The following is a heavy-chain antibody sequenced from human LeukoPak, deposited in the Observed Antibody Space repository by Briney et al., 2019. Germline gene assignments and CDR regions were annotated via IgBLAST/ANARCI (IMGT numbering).Heavy chain of an antibody. CDR2: IRNKANSYTT. Sequence: GGSLRLSCAASRFTFSDHYMDWVRQAPGKGLEWVGRIRNKANSYTTEYAASVKGRFTISRDNSKNTLYLQMNSLRAEDTAVYYCAIWWEPSNHYGLDVWGQGTTVTVSS. V-gene: IGHV3-72*01. CDR3: AIWWEPSNHYGLDV. D-gene: IGHD1-26*01. J-gene: IGHJ6*02. CDR1: RFTFSDHY.